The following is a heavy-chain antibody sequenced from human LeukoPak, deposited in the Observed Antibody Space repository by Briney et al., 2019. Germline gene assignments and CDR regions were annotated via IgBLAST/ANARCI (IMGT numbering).Heavy chain of an antibody. Sequence: SVKVSCKASGGTFGSYAISWVRQAPGQGLEWMGRIIPILGIANYAQKFQGRVTITAGKSTSTAYMELSSLRSEDTAVYYCARSPVDTAMVTAYYFDYWGQGTLVTVSS. CDR1: GGTFGSYA. V-gene: IGHV1-69*04. CDR3: ARSPVDTAMVTAYYFDY. D-gene: IGHD5-18*01. J-gene: IGHJ4*02. CDR2: IIPILGIA.